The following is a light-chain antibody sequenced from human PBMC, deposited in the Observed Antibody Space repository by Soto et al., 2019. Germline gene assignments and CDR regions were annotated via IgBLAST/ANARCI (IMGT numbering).Light chain of an antibody. J-gene: IGLJ1*01. V-gene: IGLV2-14*01. Sequence: QSALTQPASVSGSPGQSITISCTGTRSDVGGYNFVSWFQQHPGKAPKLIIYEVTNRPSGISNRFSGSKSGNTASLTISGLQAEDEADYYCSSYTTSSTRVFGTGTKLTVL. CDR2: EVT. CDR1: RSDVGGYNF. CDR3: SSYTTSSTRV.